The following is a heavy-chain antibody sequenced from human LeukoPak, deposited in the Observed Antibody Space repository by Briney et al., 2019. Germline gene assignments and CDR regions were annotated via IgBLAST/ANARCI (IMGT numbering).Heavy chain of an antibody. D-gene: IGHD1-26*01. CDR1: GFTFSRYW. CDR2: INRNGDST. Sequence: PGGSLRLSCAASGFTFSRYWMSWVRQAPGKGLQWVSGINRNGDSTVYADFVKGRFTISRDNTKNSLYLQMNSLGVEDTALYHCARKGLGGELGGFDSWGQGTLVTVSS. V-gene: IGHV3-20*01. J-gene: IGHJ4*02. CDR3: ARKGLGGELGGFDS.